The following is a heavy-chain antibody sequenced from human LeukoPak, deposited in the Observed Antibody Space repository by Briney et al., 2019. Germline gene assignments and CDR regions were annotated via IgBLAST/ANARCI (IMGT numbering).Heavy chain of an antibody. Sequence: ASVKVSCKASGYTFTAYYMHWVRQAPGQGLEWMGWINPNSGGTNYAQKFQGRVTMTRDTSISTAYMELSRLRSDDTAVYYCASSYYYDSSGYPDWYFDLWGRGTLVTVSS. J-gene: IGHJ2*01. CDR2: INPNSGGT. D-gene: IGHD3-22*01. CDR3: ASSYYYDSSGYPDWYFDL. CDR1: GYTFTAYY. V-gene: IGHV1-2*02.